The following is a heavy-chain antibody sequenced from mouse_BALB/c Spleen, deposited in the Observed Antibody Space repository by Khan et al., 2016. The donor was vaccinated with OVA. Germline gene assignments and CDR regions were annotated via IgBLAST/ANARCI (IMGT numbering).Heavy chain of an antibody. CDR3: ARMARK. Sequence: VQLKESGAELVKSGATVKLSCTASGLYIKDTYMHWLKQWPEQGLVWIGRFVPPNGNTKYDPKFQGQVTITADTSSNTVFLQFSCLTSEDTADYYCARMARKWGQGTTLTVSA. CDR1: GLYIKDTY. V-gene: IGHV14-3*02. J-gene: IGHJ2*01. CDR2: FVPPNGNT.